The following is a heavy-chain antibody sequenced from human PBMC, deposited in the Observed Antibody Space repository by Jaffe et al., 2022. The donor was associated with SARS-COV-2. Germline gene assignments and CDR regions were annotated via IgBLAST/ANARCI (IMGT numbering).Heavy chain of an antibody. CDR3: ARGGGGWYFQGRPGHSYYFDY. D-gene: IGHD2-15*01. CDR2: MNPNSGNT. V-gene: IGHV1-8*01. J-gene: IGHJ4*02. Sequence: QVQLVQSGAEVKKPGASVKVSCKASGYTFTSYDINWVRQATGQGLEWMGWMNPNSGNTGYAQKFQGRVTMTRNTSISTAYMELSSLRSEDTAVYYCARGGGGWYFQGRPGHSYYFDYWGQGTLVTVSS. CDR1: GYTFTSYD.